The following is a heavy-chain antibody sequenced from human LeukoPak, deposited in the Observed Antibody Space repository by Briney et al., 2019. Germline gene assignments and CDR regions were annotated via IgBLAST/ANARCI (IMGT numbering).Heavy chain of an antibody. V-gene: IGHV5-10-1*01. CDR1: GYSFTRYW. CDR3: ARHWFSESSSSWYA. D-gene: IGHD6-13*01. CDR2: IEPIVSYT. Sequence: GEALRISCKGSGYSFTRYWISWVRQMPGKGLEWSGRIEPIVSYTNYSTSFQGHVTISADKSISTAYLQWSSLKASDTAMYYCARHWFSESSSSWYAWGQGTLVTVSS. J-gene: IGHJ4*02.